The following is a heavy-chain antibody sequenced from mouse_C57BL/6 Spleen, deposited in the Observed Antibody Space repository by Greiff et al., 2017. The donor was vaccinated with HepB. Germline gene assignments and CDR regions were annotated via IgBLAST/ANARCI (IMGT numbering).Heavy chain of an antibody. Sequence: VQVVESGPGLVQPSQSLSITCTVSGFSLTSYGVHWVRQSPGKGLEWLGVIWRGGSTDYNAAFMSRLSITKDNSKSQVFFKMNSLQAADTAIYYCAKNDYGSSQSSFAYWGQGTLVTVSA. CDR2: IWRGGST. D-gene: IGHD1-1*01. CDR1: GFSLTSYG. CDR3: AKNDYGSSQSSFAY. V-gene: IGHV2-5*01. J-gene: IGHJ3*01.